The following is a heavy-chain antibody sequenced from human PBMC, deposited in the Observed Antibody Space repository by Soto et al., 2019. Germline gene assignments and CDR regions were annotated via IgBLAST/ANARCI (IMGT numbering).Heavy chain of an antibody. CDR1: GYTFTDYW. D-gene: IGHD2-15*01. Sequence: GESLKISCKGSGYTFTDYWIAWVRQMPGKAPELRGIIYPGDSDTRYSQSFKGQVTISADKSINTAYLQWSSLRAEDTAMYYCTRLISPVAARPSWGQGTLVTVSS. J-gene: IGHJ4*02. CDR3: TRLISPVAARPS. V-gene: IGHV5-51*01. CDR2: IYPGDSDT.